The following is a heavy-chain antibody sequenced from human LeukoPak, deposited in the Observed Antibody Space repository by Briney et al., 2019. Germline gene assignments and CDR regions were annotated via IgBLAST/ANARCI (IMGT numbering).Heavy chain of an antibody. CDR3: ASEQWLKREGVYYYYGMAV. CDR2: MNPNSGNT. D-gene: IGHD6-19*01. CDR1: GFSSYD. Sequence: ASVKVSCKASGFSSYDTNWVRQATGQGLEWMGWMNPNSGNTGYAQKFQGRVTMTRNTSISTAYMELNSLGSEDTAVYYCASEQWLKREGVYYYYGMAVWGQGTTVTVSS. V-gene: IGHV1-8*01. J-gene: IGHJ6*02.